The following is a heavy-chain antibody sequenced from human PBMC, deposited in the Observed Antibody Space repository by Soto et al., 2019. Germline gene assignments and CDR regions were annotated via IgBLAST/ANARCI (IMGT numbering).Heavy chain of an antibody. D-gene: IGHD6-19*01. J-gene: IGHJ6*02. CDR1: GGSISSYY. CDR3: ARVYSSGHRDYYYYGMDV. CDR2: IYYSGST. Sequence: PSETLSLTCTVSGGSISSYYWSWIRQPPGKGLEWIGYIYYSGSTNYNPSLKSRVTTSVDTSKNQFSLKLSSVTAADTAVYYCARVYSSGHRDYYYYGMDVWGQGTTVTVSS. V-gene: IGHV4-59*01.